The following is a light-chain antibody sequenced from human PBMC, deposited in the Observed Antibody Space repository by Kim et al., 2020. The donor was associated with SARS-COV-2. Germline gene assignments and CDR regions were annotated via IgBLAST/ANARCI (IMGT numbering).Light chain of an antibody. Sequence: SASVGDRVTITCRASETISTYLASYQHKPGKAPNLLIYLASTLESGVSSRFSGTGSGTEFTLTINSLQPDDFATYYCQQYIRFPYTYGQGTKLEI. J-gene: IGKJ2*01. CDR3: QQYIRFPYT. CDR2: LAS. CDR1: ETISTY. V-gene: IGKV1-5*03.